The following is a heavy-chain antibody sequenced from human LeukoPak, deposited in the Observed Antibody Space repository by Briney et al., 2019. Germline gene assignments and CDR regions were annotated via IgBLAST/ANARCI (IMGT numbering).Heavy chain of an antibody. CDR2: ISSSSSTI. Sequence: PGGSLRLSCAASGFTFSSYSMNWVRQAPGKGLEWVSYISSSSSTIYYADSVKGRFTISRDNAKNSLYLQMNSLRAEDTAVHYCARGYSYGYIYYFDYWGQGTLVTVSS. CDR1: GFTFSSYS. CDR3: ARGYSYGYIYYFDY. V-gene: IGHV3-48*01. J-gene: IGHJ4*02. D-gene: IGHD5-18*01.